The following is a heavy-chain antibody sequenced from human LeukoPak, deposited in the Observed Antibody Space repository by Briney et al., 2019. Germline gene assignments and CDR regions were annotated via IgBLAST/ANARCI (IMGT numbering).Heavy chain of an antibody. V-gene: IGHV3-30*18. CDR2: ISYDGSNK. CDR1: GFTFSSYG. J-gene: IGHJ4*02. D-gene: IGHD4-17*01. Sequence: PGGSLRLSCAASGFTFSSYGMHWVRQAPGKGLEWVAVISYDGSNKYYADSVKGRFTISRDNSKNTLYLQMNSLRAEDTAVYYCAKIYGDYAFDYWGQGTLVTVSS. CDR3: AKIYGDYAFDY.